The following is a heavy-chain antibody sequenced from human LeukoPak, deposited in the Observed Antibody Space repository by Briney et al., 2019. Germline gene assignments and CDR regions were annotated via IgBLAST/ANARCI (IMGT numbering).Heavy chain of an antibody. CDR3: ARGKGYGDYSFDP. D-gene: IGHD4-17*01. CDR2: INPNSGGT. J-gene: IGHJ5*02. V-gene: IGHV1-2*02. Sequence: ASVKVSCKASGYTFTGYYMHWVRQAPGQGLEWMGWINPNSGGTNYAQKFQGRVTMTRDTSISTAYMELSRLRSDDTAVYYCARGKGYGDYSFDPWGQGTLVTVSS. CDR1: GYTFTGYY.